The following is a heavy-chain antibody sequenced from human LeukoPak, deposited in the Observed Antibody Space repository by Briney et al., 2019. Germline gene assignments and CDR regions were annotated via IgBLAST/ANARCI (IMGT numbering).Heavy chain of an antibody. Sequence: GSLRLSCAASGFTFSSYSMNWVRQAPGKGLEWIGEINHSGSTNYNPSLKSRVTISVDTSKNQFSLKLSSVTAADTAVYYRARDRDYYYYYMDVWGKGTTVTVSS. V-gene: IGHV4-34*01. CDR3: ARDRDYYYYYMDV. J-gene: IGHJ6*03. CDR2: INHSGST. CDR1: GFTFSSYS.